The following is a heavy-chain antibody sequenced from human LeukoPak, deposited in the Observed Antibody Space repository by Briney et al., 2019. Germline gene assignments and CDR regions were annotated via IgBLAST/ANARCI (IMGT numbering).Heavy chain of an antibody. CDR2: ISSSSSYI. D-gene: IGHD2-2*01. J-gene: IGHJ4*02. Sequence: GGSLRLSCAASGFTFSSYSMNWVRQAPGKGLEWVSSISSSSSYIYYADSVKGRFTISKDNANNSLYLQMNSLRAEDTAVYYCAREERVVVPSFDYWGQGTLVTVSS. V-gene: IGHV3-21*01. CDR1: GFTFSSYS. CDR3: AREERVVVPSFDY.